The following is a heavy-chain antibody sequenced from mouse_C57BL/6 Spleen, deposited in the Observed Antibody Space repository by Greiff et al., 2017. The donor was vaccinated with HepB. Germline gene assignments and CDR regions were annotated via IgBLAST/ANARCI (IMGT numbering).Heavy chain of an antibody. CDR1: GFTFSDYG. J-gene: IGHJ4*01. CDR3: SRHDYDVGAMDY. Sequence: EVQVVESGGGLVKPGGSLKLSCAAFGFTFSDYGMHWVRQAPETGLEWVAYVSSGSSTIYYADTEKGRCTISRDNDKNTLFLQMTSLRSEDTAMYYCSRHDYDVGAMDYWGQGTSVTVSS. CDR2: VSSGSSTI. V-gene: IGHV5-17*01. D-gene: IGHD2-4*01.